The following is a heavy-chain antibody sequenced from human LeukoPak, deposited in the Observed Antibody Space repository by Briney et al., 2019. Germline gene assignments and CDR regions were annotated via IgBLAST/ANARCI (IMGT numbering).Heavy chain of an antibody. CDR1: GYTFTSYD. Sequence: GASVKVSCKASGYTFTSYDINWVRQAPGQGLEWMGWMNPNSGNTGYAQKFQGRVTMTRNTSISTAYMELSSLRSEDTAVYYCARGHRDWEWPATLGFDPWGQGTLVTVSS. CDR3: ARGHRDWEWPATLGFDP. V-gene: IGHV1-8*01. J-gene: IGHJ5*02. D-gene: IGHD3-3*01. CDR2: MNPNSGNT.